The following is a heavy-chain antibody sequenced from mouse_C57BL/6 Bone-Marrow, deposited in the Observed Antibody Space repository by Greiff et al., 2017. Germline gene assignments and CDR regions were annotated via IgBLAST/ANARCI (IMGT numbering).Heavy chain of an antibody. CDR2: IYPGGGYT. Sequence: QVQLKESGAELVRPGTSVKMSCQASGYTFTNYWIGWAKQRPGHGLEWIGDIYPGGGYTNYNEKFKGKATLTADKSSSTAYMQFSSLTSEDSAIYYCARHSSYGYAMDYWGQGTSVTVSS. CDR1: GYTFTNYW. J-gene: IGHJ4*01. CDR3: ARHSSYGYAMDY. V-gene: IGHV1-63*01. D-gene: IGHD1-1*01.